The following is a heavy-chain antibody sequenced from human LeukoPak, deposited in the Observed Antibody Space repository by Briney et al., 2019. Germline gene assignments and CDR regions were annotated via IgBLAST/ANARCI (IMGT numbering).Heavy chain of an antibody. CDR1: GFTFSSYA. J-gene: IGHJ4*02. CDR2: ISYDGSNK. V-gene: IGHV3-30-3*01. Sequence: GGSLRLSCAASGFTFSSYAMHWVRQAPGKGLERVAVISYDGSNKYYADSVKGRFTISRDNSKNTLYLQMNSLRAEDTAVYYCARDLSPMSGYDRDFDYWGQGTLVTVSS. D-gene: IGHD5-12*01. CDR3: ARDLSPMSGYDRDFDY.